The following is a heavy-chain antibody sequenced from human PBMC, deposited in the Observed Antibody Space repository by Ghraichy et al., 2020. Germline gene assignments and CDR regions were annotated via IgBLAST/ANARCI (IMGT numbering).Heavy chain of an antibody. CDR1: GGSISSFY. V-gene: IGHV4-4*07. Sequence: SETLSLTCTVSGGSISSFYWNWIRQPAGKGLEWIGRIYSTGSSNYNPSLKSRVTMSVDSSKNQFSLKLSSVTAADTAVYYCARDLVDYDILTGYQVVHAFNIWGQGTMVTVSS. D-gene: IGHD3-9*01. CDR2: IYSTGSS. J-gene: IGHJ3*02. CDR3: ARDLVDYDILTGYQVVHAFNI.